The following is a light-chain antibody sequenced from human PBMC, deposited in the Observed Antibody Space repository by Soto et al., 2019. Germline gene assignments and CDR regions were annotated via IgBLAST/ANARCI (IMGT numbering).Light chain of an antibody. J-gene: IGKJ4*01. CDR1: QSVSSSY. CDR2: GAS. V-gene: IGKV3-20*01. Sequence: EIVLTQSPGTLSLSPGERATLSCRASQSVSSSYLAWYQQKPGQAPRLLIYGASSRATGIPDRFSGSGSGTDFTLTISRLEPEDFEVYYCQQYGSSLGVTFGGGTKVDIK. CDR3: QQYGSSLGVT.